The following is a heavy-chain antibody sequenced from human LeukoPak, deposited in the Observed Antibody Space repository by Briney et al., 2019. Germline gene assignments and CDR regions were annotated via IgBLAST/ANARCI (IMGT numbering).Heavy chain of an antibody. J-gene: IGHJ6*03. CDR3: ARTERGYCSSTSCYALIVDYYYYMDG. Sequence: ASVKVSCKASGYTFTSYGISWVRQAPGQGLEWMGWISAYNGNTNYAQKLQGRVTITTDTSTSTAYMELRSLRSDDTAVYYCARTERGYCSSTSCYALIVDYYYYMDGWGKGTTVTVSS. V-gene: IGHV1-18*01. CDR2: ISAYNGNT. CDR1: GYTFTSYG. D-gene: IGHD2-2*01.